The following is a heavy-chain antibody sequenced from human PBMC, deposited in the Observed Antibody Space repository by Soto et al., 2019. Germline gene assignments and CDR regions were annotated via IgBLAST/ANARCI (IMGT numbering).Heavy chain of an antibody. V-gene: IGHV3-15*07. CDR1: GCPFSNAW. D-gene: IGHD3-10*01. Sequence: GGSQRLSCAASGCPFSNAWMNWVRQAPGKGLEWVGRIKSKTDGGTTDYAAPVKGRFTISRDDSKNTLYLQMNSLKTEDTAVYYCTTDRLLWFGELLSLWNYYGMDVWGQGTTVTVSS. CDR3: TTDRLLWFGELLSLWNYYGMDV. J-gene: IGHJ6*02. CDR2: IKSKTDGGTT.